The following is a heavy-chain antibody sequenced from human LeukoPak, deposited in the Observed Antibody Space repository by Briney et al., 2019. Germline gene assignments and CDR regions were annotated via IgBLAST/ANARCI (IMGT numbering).Heavy chain of an antibody. CDR2: ISGSGGST. Sequence: GGSLRLSCAASGFTFSSYSMNWVRQAPGKGLEWVSSISGSGGSTYYADSVKGRFTISRDNSKNTLYLQMNSLRAEDTAVYYCAKRGWERSAAASPNFDYWGQGTLVTVSS. V-gene: IGHV3-23*01. CDR3: AKRGWERSAAASPNFDY. D-gene: IGHD2-2*01. CDR1: GFTFSSYS. J-gene: IGHJ4*02.